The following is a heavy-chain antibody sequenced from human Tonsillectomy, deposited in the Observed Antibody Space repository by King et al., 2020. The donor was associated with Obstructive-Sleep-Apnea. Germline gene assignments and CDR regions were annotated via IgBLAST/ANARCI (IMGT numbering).Heavy chain of an antibody. Sequence: VQLQESGPGLVKPSETLSLTCTVSGGSISSSSYYWGWIRQPPGKGLEWIGSIYYSGSTYYNSSLKSRVTISVDTSKNQFSLRLSSVTAADTAVYYCARVLSTYFDFWRGRDYWGQGTLVTVSS. CDR1: GGSISSSSYY. J-gene: IGHJ4*02. CDR2: IYYSGST. D-gene: IGHD3-3*01. V-gene: IGHV4-39*07. CDR3: ARVLSTYFDFWRGRDY.